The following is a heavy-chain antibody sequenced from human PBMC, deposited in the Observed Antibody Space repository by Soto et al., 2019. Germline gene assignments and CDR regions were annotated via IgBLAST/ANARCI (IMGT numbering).Heavy chain of an antibody. CDR1: GGSISSYY. D-gene: IGHD3-3*01. CDR3: ARLADYDFWSGYYTPPESYYDYYYMDV. J-gene: IGHJ6*03. V-gene: IGHV4-59*08. Sequence: SETLSLTCTVSGGSISSYYWSWIRQPPGKGLEWIGFIYYSGSTNYNPSLKSRVTISVDTSKNQFSLKLSSVTAADTAVYYCARLADYDFWSGYYTPPESYYDYYYMDVWGKGTTVT. CDR2: IYYSGST.